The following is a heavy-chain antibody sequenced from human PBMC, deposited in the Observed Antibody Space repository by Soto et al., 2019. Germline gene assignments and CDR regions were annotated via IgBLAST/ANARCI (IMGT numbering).Heavy chain of an antibody. Sequence: ASVKVSCKASGYTFTSYGITWVRQAPGQGLEWMAWINPYNGNAKYEEKFLGRVTVTTDTSTATAYMEVRSLTSDDTAVFYCARVGVGLAAPRVWPYWGQGTPVTVSS. J-gene: IGHJ4*02. CDR1: GYTFTSYG. V-gene: IGHV1-18*01. CDR3: ARVGVGLAAPRVWPY. CDR2: INPYNGNA. D-gene: IGHD6-13*01.